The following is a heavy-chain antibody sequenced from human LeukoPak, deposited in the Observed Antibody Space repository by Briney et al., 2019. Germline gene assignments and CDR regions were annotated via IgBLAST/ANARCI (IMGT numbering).Heavy chain of an antibody. CDR2: IGGSGSGT. CDR1: GFTFSSYG. CDR3: ATHGSAHYYMDV. D-gene: IGHD2-2*03. Sequence: PGRSLRLSCAASGFTFSSYGMSWVRQAPGKGLEWVSGIGGSGSGTYYADSVRGRFTISRDNSKNTLHLQMNSLRAEDTAVYYCATHGSAHYYMDVWGKGTTVTISS. J-gene: IGHJ6*03. V-gene: IGHV3-23*01.